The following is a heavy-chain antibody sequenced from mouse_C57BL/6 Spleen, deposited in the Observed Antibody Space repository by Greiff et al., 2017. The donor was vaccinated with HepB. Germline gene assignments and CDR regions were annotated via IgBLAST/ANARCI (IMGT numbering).Heavy chain of an antibody. CDR1: GYAFSSSW. V-gene: IGHV1-82*01. D-gene: IGHD1-1*01. CDR2: IYPGDGDT. J-gene: IGHJ1*03. CDR3: ARGGDYYGSSYPWYFDV. Sequence: QVQLQQSGPELVKPGASVKISCKASGYAFSSSWMNWVKQRPGKGLEWIGRIYPGDGDTNYNGKFKGKATLTADKSSSTAYMQRSSLTSEDSAVYFCARGGDYYGSSYPWYFDVWGTGTTVTVSS.